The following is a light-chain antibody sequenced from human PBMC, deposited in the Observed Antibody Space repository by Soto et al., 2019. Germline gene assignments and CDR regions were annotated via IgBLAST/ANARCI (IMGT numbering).Light chain of an antibody. CDR3: QQYGDSPRS. J-gene: IGKJ1*01. CDR2: GSS. V-gene: IGKV3-20*01. Sequence: EIVLTQSPGTLSLSPGERATLSCRASQSVSSSYLAWYQQKPGQAPRLLIHGSSSRATGIPDRFSGSGSGTDFSLTISRLEPGDFAVYYCQQYGDSPRSFGQGTKVEI. CDR1: QSVSSSY.